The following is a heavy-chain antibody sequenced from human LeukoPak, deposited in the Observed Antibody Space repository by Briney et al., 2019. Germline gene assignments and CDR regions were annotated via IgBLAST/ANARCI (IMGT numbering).Heavy chain of an antibody. D-gene: IGHD3-22*01. Sequence: SETLSLTCTVSGGSISSSSYYWGWIRQPPGKGLEWIGSIYYSGNTYYNPSLKSRVTISVDTSKNQFSLKLSSVTAADTAVYYCARDWNYYDSSGYYPFFDYWGQGTLVTVSS. CDR3: ARDWNYYDSSGYYPFFDY. J-gene: IGHJ4*02. V-gene: IGHV4-39*07. CDR2: IYYSGNT. CDR1: GGSISSSSYY.